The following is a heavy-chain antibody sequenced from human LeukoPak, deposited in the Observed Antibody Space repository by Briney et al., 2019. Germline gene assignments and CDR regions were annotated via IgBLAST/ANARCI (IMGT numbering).Heavy chain of an antibody. CDR1: GGSISSSSYY. Sequence: KPPETLSLTCTVSGGSISSSSYYWGWIRQPPGKGLEWIGSIYYSGSTYYTPSLKSRVTKSLDTSKNQFSLKLSSVTAADTAVYYCARVTEYHYYYMDVWGKGTTVTISS. D-gene: IGHD2/OR15-2a*01. CDR2: IYYSGST. J-gene: IGHJ6*03. CDR3: ARVTEYHYYYMDV. V-gene: IGHV4-39*07.